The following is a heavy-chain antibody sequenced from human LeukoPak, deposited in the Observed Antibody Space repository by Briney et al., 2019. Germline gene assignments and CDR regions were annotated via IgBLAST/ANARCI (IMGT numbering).Heavy chain of an antibody. V-gene: IGHV4-59*12. J-gene: IGHJ4*02. CDR2: IYYSGSC. CDR3: ARGSGWYMLSRKPFAN. D-gene: IGHD6-19*01. CDR1: GDSISSYY. Sequence: SETLSLTCSVSGDSISSYYWSWIRQPPGKGLEWIGDIYYSGSCKYNPSLKSRVTISVDTSKNEFSLKLSSVTAADTAVYYCARGSGWYMLSRKPFANWGKGTRSPSPQ.